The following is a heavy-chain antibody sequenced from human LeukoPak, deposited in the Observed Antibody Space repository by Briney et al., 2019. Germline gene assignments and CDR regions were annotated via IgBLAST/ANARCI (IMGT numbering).Heavy chain of an antibody. V-gene: IGHV5-51*01. D-gene: IGHD5-12*01. CDR3: ARRIDLSEYSGYDYFES. Sequence: KTGGSLRLSCTGSGYSFNSYWIGWVRQMPGKGLEWMGIIYPGDSDTRYSPSFQGQVTISADKSISTAYLQWSSLKASDTAMYYCARRIDLSEYSGYDYFESWPQGTLVTVSS. CDR2: IYPGDSDT. CDR1: GYSFNSYW. J-gene: IGHJ4*02.